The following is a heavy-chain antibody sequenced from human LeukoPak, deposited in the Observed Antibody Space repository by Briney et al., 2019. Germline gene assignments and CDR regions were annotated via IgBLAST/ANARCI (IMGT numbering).Heavy chain of an antibody. J-gene: IGHJ4*02. CDR2: INHSGST. V-gene: IGHV4-34*01. D-gene: IGHD3-3*01. Sequence: SETLSLTCAVYGGSFSGYYWSWIRQPPGKGLEWIGEINHSGSTNYNPSLKSRVTISVDTSKNQFSLKLSSVTAADTAVYYCARGSPYYDFWSGYYTYYFDYWGQGTLVTVSS. CDR1: GGSFSGYY. CDR3: ARGSPYYDFWSGYYTYYFDY.